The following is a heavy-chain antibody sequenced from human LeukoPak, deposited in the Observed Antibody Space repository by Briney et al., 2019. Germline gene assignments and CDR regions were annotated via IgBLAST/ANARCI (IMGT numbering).Heavy chain of an antibody. D-gene: IGHD2-21*02. V-gene: IGHV4-61*02. CDR1: GGSISSGSYY. CDR2: IYTSGST. Sequence: SQTLSLTCSVSGGSISSGSYYWSWIRQPAGRGLEWIGRIYTSGSTNYNPSLKSRVTISVDTSKNQFSLKLSSVTAADTAVYYCARVTGGDSNWFDPWGQGTLVTLSS. CDR3: ARVTGGDSNWFDP. J-gene: IGHJ5*02.